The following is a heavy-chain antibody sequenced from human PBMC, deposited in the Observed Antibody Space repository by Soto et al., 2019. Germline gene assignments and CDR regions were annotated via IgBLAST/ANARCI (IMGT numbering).Heavy chain of an antibody. CDR1: GFTFSEYS. J-gene: IGHJ5*02. D-gene: IGHD3-9*01. CDR2: ISSDGDIT. V-gene: IGHV3-64D*06. CDR3: VKVSTFYDILNGYYSTNFFDP. Sequence: SVGSLRLSCSASGFTFSEYSMHWVRQAPGKGLQYVSTISSDGDITYYADSVKGRFTISRDNSKNTLYLQMNSLRPEDTAVYYCVKVSTFYDILNGYYSTNFFDPWGQGTVVTVYS.